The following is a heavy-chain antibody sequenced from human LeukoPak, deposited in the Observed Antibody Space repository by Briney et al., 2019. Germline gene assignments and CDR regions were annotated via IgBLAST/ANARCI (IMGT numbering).Heavy chain of an antibody. D-gene: IGHD3-3*01. J-gene: IGHJ4*02. Sequence: ASVKVSCKTSGYTFTSYDINWVRQATGQGLEWMGWMNPNSGNTGYAQKFQGRVTITRNTSISTAYMELSSLRSEDTAVYYCARGPGDFWSGYYKVWGQGTLVTVSS. V-gene: IGHV1-8*03. CDR2: MNPNSGNT. CDR3: ARGPGDFWSGYYKV. CDR1: GYTFTSYD.